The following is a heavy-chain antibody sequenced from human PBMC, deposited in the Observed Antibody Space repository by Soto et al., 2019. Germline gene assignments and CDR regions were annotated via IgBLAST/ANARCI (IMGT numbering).Heavy chain of an antibody. CDR1: GYTFTGYY. CDR2: INPNSGGT. J-gene: IGHJ3*02. V-gene: IGHV1-2*04. D-gene: IGHD2-15*01. Sequence: ASVKVSCKASGYTFTGYYMHWVRQAPGQGLEWMGWINPNSGGTNYAQKFQGWVTMTRDTSISTAYMELSRLRSDDTAVYYCARALKDPIMAHHAFDIWGQGTMVTVSS. CDR3: ARALKDPIMAHHAFDI.